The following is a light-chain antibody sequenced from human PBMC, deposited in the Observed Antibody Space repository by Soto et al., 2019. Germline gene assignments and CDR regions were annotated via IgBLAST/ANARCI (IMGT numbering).Light chain of an antibody. CDR1: SSDVGSYNY. V-gene: IGLV2-14*01. J-gene: IGLJ1*01. CDR2: EVS. CDR3: SSYTSSSTLYV. Sequence: QSALTQPASVSGSPGQSITISCTGTSSDVGSYNYVSWYQQHPGKAPKLMIYEVSNRPSGVSNRFSGSKSGNTASLTISGLQAEDEDDYYCSSYTSSSTLYVFGTGTKVTVL.